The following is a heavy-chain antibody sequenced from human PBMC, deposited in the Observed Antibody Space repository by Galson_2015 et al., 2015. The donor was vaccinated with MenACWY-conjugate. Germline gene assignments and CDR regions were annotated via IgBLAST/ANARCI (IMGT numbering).Heavy chain of an antibody. V-gene: IGHV3-15*01. CDR1: GFTFSNAW. D-gene: IGHD2-2*01. Sequence: ALRLSCAASGFTFSNAWMSWVRQAPGKGLEWVGRINSKTDGGTTDYAAPVKGRFTISRDDSKNTLYLQMNSLKTEDTAVYYCTAGTHYYFDYWGQGTLVTVSS. CDR2: INSKTDGGTT. CDR3: TAGTHYYFDY. J-gene: IGHJ4*02.